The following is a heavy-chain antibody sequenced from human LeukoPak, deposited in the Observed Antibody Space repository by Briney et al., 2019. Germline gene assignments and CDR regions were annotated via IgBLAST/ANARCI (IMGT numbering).Heavy chain of an antibody. J-gene: IGHJ3*02. V-gene: IGHV4-61*02. Sequence: PSETLSLTCTVSGGSISSSSYYWSWIRQPAGKGLEWIGRIYTSGSTNYNPSLKSRVTISVDTSKNQFSLKLSSVTAADTAVYYCAREDYDRYAFDIWGQGTMVTVSS. CDR2: IYTSGST. CDR1: GGSISSSSYY. CDR3: AREDYDRYAFDI. D-gene: IGHD3-22*01.